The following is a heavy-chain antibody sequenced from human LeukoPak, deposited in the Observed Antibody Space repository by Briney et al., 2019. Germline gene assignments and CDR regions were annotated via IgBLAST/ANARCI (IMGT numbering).Heavy chain of an antibody. CDR1: GYTFTSSA. Sequence: ASVTVSCKASGYTFTSSALNWVRQAPGQGLEWMGWINTNTGNPTYAQGFTGRFVFSLDTSVSTAYLHISSLEAEDTAIYYCATDLKKGDSGCFDYWGQGTLVTVSS. J-gene: IGHJ4*02. V-gene: IGHV7-4-1*02. D-gene: IGHD5-12*01. CDR3: ATDLKKGDSGCFDY. CDR2: INTNTGNP.